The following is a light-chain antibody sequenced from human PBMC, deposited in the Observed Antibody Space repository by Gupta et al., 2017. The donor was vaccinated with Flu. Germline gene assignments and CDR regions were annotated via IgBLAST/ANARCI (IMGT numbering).Light chain of an antibody. CDR1: QSVSSSY. CDR2: GAS. Sequence: TLSLSPAESATLSCRASQSVSSSYLSWYQQKPGQAPRLLIVGASSRATGIPDRFSGSGSGTDFTLTISRLEREDFAVYYCQQYDSSTPITFGQGTRLEIK. V-gene: IGKV3-20*01. CDR3: QQYDSSTPIT. J-gene: IGKJ5*01.